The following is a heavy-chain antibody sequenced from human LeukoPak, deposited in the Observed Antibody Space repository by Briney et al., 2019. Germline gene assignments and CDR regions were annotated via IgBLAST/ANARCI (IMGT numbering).Heavy chain of an antibody. J-gene: IGHJ4*02. CDR1: GFSSSSYG. V-gene: IGHV3-30*02. CDR3: ARILDSAWGELGY. D-gene: IGHD6-19*01. CDR2: IRSDGSNK. Sequence: GGSLRLSCAGSGFSSSSYGMHWVRQAPGKGLEWMAFIRSDGSNKYYADSVKGRFTISRDNSKNTLYLQMNSLRAEDTAVYYCARILDSAWGELGYWGQGTLVTVSS.